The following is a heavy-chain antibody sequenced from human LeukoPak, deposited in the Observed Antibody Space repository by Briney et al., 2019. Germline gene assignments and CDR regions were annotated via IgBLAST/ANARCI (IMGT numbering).Heavy chain of an antibody. CDR1: GFTFSDYY. V-gene: IGHV3-11*01. J-gene: IGHJ4*02. CDR3: PSPGVDRYSSGYYDY. Sequence: GGSLRLSCAASGFTFSDYYMSWIRQAPGKGLEWVSYISSSGSTIYYADSVKGRFTISRDSAKNSLYLQMNSLRAEDTAVYYCPSPGVDRYSSGYYDYWGQGTLVTVSS. CDR2: ISSSGSTI. D-gene: IGHD6-19*01.